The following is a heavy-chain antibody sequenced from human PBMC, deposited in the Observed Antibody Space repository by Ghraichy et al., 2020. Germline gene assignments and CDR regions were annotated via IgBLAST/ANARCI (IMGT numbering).Heavy chain of an antibody. D-gene: IGHD6-6*01. Sequence: SETLSLTCTVSGGSISSYYWSWIRQPPGKGLEWIGYIYYSGSTNYNPSLKSRVTISVDTSKNQFSLKLSSVTAADTAVYYCARSQLVLNYYYYMDVWGKGTTVTVSS. CDR2: IYYSGST. V-gene: IGHV4-59*01. J-gene: IGHJ6*03. CDR1: GGSISSYY. CDR3: ARSQLVLNYYYYMDV.